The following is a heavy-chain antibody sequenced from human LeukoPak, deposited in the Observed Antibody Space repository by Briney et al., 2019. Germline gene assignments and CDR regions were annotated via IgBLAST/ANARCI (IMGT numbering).Heavy chain of an antibody. V-gene: IGHV3-7*01. J-gene: IGHJ4*02. D-gene: IGHD6-13*01. Sequence: GGSLRLSCAASGFTFSSYWMSWVRQSPGKGLEWVAHINQDGSENHYVDSVKGRFTISRDNAKNSVFVQMNGLRVEDTAVYYCVRAGGSSWSDFWGQGTLVTVSS. CDR3: VRAGGSSWSDF. CDR2: INQDGSEN. CDR1: GFTFSSYW.